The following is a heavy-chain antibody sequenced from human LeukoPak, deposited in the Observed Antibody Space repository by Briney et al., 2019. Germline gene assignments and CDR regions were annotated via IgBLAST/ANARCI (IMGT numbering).Heavy chain of an antibody. CDR1: GFTFSRYA. J-gene: IGHJ4*02. D-gene: IGHD3-22*01. V-gene: IGHV3-64*02. CDR3: ARGRYDSGGYYYDY. CDR2: ISSNGGST. Sequence: GGSLRLSCSASGFTFSRYAMHWVRQAPGKGLEYVSAISSNGGSTDYADSVKGRFTISRDNSKNTLYLQMGSLRAEDMAVYYCARGRYDSGGYYYDYWGQGTLVTVSS.